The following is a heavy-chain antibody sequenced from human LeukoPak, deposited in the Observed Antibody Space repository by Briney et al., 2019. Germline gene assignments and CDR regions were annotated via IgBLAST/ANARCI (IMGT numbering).Heavy chain of an antibody. CDR1: GGSISSYY. Sequence: SETLSLTCTVSGGSISSYYWSWIRKPPGKGLEWIGYIYYSGSTNYNPSLKSRVTISVDTSKNQFSLKLSSVTAADTAVYYCARATRWLQSSFDYWGQGTLVTVSS. CDR3: ARATRWLQSSFDY. J-gene: IGHJ4*02. CDR2: IYYSGST. D-gene: IGHD5-24*01. V-gene: IGHV4-59*01.